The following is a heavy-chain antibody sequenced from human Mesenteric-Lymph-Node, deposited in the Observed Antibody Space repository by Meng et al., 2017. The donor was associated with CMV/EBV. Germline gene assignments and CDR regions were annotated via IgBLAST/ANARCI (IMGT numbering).Heavy chain of an antibody. V-gene: IGHV3-7*03. CDR3: AKRDYGDYLP. J-gene: IGHJ5*02. Sequence: GESLKISCAASGFTFSSYWMSWVRQAPGKGLEWVANIKQDGSEKYYVDSVKGRFTISRDNAKNSLYLQMNSLRAEDTAVYYCAKRDYGDYLPWGQGTLVTVSS. CDR2: IKQDGSEK. CDR1: GFTFSSYW. D-gene: IGHD4-17*01.